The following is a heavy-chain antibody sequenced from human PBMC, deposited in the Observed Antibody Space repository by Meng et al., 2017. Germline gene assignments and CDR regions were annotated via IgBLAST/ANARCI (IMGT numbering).Heavy chain of an antibody. CDR2: IYHSGST. CDR3: ARDRGAVAGTNFDY. D-gene: IGHD6-19*01. CDR1: GGSNSSSTW. V-gene: IGHV4-4*02. J-gene: IGHJ4*02. Sequence: VQPQESGPGLAEPSGTLTPTCALSGGSNSSSTWWSWVRQPPGRGLEWIGEIYHSGSTNYNPSLKSRVTISVDKSKNQFSLKLSSVTAADTAVYYCARDRGAVAGTNFDYWGQGTLVTVSS.